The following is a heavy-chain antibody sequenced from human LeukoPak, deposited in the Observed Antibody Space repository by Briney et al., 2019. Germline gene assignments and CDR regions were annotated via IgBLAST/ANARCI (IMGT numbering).Heavy chain of an antibody. J-gene: IGHJ4*02. CDR3: ARGGIADRFAY. CDR2: ISSGSSSI. D-gene: IGHD6-6*01. Sequence: GGSLTLSCAASGFTFSSYEMNWVRQAPGKGLEWVSYISSGSSSIFYADSVKGRFTISRDNSKNSLYLQMNSLRVEDTAVYYCARGGIADRFAYWGQGALLTVSS. CDR1: GFTFSSYE. V-gene: IGHV3-48*03.